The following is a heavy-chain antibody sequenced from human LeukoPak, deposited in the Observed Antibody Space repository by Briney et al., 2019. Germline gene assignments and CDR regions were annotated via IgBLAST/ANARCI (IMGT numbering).Heavy chain of an antibody. CDR3: AKGPGNIVVVPAAISCFQH. D-gene: IGHD2-2*01. V-gene: IGHV3-30*18. CDR1: GFTFSSYG. CDR2: ISYDGSNK. Sequence: GSLRLSCAASGFTFSSYGMHWVRQAPGKGLEWVAVISYDGSNKYYADSVKGRFTISRDNSKNTLYLQMNSLRAEDTAVYYCAKGPGNIVVVPAAISCFQHWGQGTLVTVSS. J-gene: IGHJ1*01.